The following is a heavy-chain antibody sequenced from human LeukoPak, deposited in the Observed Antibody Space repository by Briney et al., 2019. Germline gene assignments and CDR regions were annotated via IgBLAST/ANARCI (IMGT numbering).Heavy chain of an antibody. CDR3: ARGPRYRYCSSTSCRNYYYYYYMDV. Sequence: TSETLSLTCTVSGGSISGYYWSWIRQPPGKGLEWIGEINHSGSTNYNPSLKSRVTISVDTSKNQFSLKLSSVTAADTAVYYCARGPRYRYCSSTSCRNYYYYYYMDVWGKGTTVTVSS. V-gene: IGHV4-34*01. D-gene: IGHD2-2*01. CDR2: INHSGST. CDR1: GGSISGYY. J-gene: IGHJ6*03.